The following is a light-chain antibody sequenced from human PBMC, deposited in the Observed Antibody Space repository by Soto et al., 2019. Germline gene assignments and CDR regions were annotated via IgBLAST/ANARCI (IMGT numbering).Light chain of an antibody. V-gene: IGKV3-20*01. CDR2: GAS. CDR1: QSVDSKN. J-gene: IGKJ1*01. CDR3: QYYADSLCT. Sequence: EIVLTQSPGTLSLSPGERATLSCRASQSVDSKNLGWYQQKWGQAPRILIFGASSRATDIPDRFSGTGSGTYFTLTISRLEPEDSAVYYCQYYADSLCTFGQGTKVEIK.